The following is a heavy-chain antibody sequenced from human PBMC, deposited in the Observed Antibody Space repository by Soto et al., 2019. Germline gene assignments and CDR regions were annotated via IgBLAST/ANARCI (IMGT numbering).Heavy chain of an antibody. D-gene: IGHD2-8*01. J-gene: IGHJ4*02. CDR2: IAVGSGYT. CDR3: AADATAWQQMVPSDY. Sequence: VKVSCKASGFTFTSSAFQWVRQARGQRLEWIGWIAVGSGYTKVSQRFQDRVTLTRDMSTSTTYMEVSRLTPEDTAIYFCAADATAWQQMVPSDYWGQGTLVTVSS. V-gene: IGHV1-58*01. CDR1: GFTFTSSA.